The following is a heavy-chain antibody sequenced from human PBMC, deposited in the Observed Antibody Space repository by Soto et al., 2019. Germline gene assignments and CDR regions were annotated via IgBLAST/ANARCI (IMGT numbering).Heavy chain of an antibody. CDR3: STAAGVDAFDI. V-gene: IGHV1-24*01. CDR1: GYTLTELW. CDR2: FDPDDCET. J-gene: IGHJ3*02. D-gene: IGHD6-25*01. Sequence: ASVKVSCKVSGYTLTELWMHWVRLAPGKGLEWLGGFDPDDCETVYAQKFQGRVTMTNDTSTDTAYMELSSLSAGDTAGYYCSTAAGVDAFDIWGQGTMVTVSS.